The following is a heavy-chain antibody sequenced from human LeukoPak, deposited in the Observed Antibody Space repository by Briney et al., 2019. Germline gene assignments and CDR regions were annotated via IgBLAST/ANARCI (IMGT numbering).Heavy chain of an antibody. CDR3: ARGLEVTDY. Sequence: PSETLSLTCTVSGGSISSSSYYWGWIRQPPGKGLEWIGSIYYSGSTYYNPSLKSRVTISVDTSKNQFSLKLSSVTAADTAVYYCARGLEVTDYWGQGTLVTVSS. CDR2: IYYSGST. D-gene: IGHD4-23*01. CDR1: GGSISSSSYY. J-gene: IGHJ4*02. V-gene: IGHV4-39*07.